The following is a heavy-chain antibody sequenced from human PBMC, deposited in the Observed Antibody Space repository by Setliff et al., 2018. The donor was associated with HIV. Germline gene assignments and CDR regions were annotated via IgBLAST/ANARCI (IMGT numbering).Heavy chain of an antibody. CDR1: GGTFSSYA. V-gene: IGHV1-69*05. Sequence: GASVKVSCKASGGTFSSYAISWVRQAPGQGIEWMGGIIPIFGTANYAQKFQGRVTITTDESTSTAYMELSSLRSEDTAVYYCARAPLRYFDWSAFDYWGQGTLVTVSS. J-gene: IGHJ4*02. CDR2: IIPIFGTA. D-gene: IGHD3-9*01. CDR3: ARAPLRYFDWSAFDY.